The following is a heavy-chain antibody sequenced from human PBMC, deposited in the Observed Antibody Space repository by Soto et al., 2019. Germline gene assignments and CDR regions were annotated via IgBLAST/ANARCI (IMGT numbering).Heavy chain of an antibody. CDR3: ARALILTGYYIHDAFDI. D-gene: IGHD3-9*01. V-gene: IGHV4-59*01. CDR1: GGSMNGYY. J-gene: IGHJ3*02. Sequence: SETLSLTCSVSGGSMNGYYWSWIRQSPGKGLEWIGYIYDGDSANYNPSLINRLIISVDRSRNQFSLRLSSVTAADTAVYYCARALILTGYYIHDAFDIWGQGTMVTVSS. CDR2: IYDGDSA.